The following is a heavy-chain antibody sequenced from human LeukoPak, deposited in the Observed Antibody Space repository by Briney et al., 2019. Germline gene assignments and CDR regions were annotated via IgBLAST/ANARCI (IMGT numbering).Heavy chain of an antibody. D-gene: IGHD2-15*01. CDR3: ARIVGDQYYYYYGMDV. CDR2: ISAYNGNT. CDR1: GYTFTSCG. J-gene: IGHJ6*02. V-gene: IGHV1-18*01. Sequence: ASVKVSCKASGYTFTSCGISWVRQAPGQGLEWMGWISAYNGNTNYAQKLQGRVTMTTDTSTSTAYMELRSLRSDDTAVYYCARIVGDQYYYYYGMDVWGQGTTVTVSS.